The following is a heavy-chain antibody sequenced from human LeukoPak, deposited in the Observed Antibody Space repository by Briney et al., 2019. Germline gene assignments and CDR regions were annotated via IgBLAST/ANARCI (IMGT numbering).Heavy chain of an antibody. V-gene: IGHV1-69*05. CDR2: IIPIFGTA. Sequence: SVKVSCKASGGTFSSYAISWVRQAPGQGLEWMGEIIPIFGTANYAQKFQGRVTITTDESTSTAYMELSSLRSEDTAVYYCAREGSYCSSTSCYHAFDIWGQGTMVTVSS. J-gene: IGHJ3*02. D-gene: IGHD2-2*01. CDR1: GGTFSSYA. CDR3: AREGSYCSSTSCYHAFDI.